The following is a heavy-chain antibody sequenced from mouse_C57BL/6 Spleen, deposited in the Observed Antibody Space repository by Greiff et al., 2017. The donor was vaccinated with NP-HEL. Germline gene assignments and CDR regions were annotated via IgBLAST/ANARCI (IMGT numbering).Heavy chain of an antibody. J-gene: IGHJ4*01. CDR1: GFTFSDYG. V-gene: IGHV5-17*01. D-gene: IGHD2-12*01. CDR3: ARSYYSSYYAMDY. CDR2: ISSGSSTI. Sequence: DVQLVESGGGLVKPGGSLKLSCAASGFTFSDYGMHWVRQAPEKGLEWVAYISSGSSTIYYADTVKGRFTISRDNAKNTRFLQMTSLRSEDTAMYYCARSYYSSYYAMDYWGQGTSVTVSS.